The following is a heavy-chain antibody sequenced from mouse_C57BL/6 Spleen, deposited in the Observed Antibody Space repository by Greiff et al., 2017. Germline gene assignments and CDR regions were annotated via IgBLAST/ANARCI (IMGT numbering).Heavy chain of an antibody. CDR3: ARGGAGALGDY. D-gene: IGHD3-1*01. CDR2: ISYDGSN. V-gene: IGHV3-6*01. Sequence: DVQLVESGPGLVKPSQSLSLTCSVTGYSITSGYYWNWIRQFPGNKLEWMGYISYDGSNNYNPSLKNRISITRDTSKNQFFLKLNSVTTEDTATYYCARGGAGALGDYWGQGTTLTVSS. CDR1: GYSITSGYY. J-gene: IGHJ2*01.